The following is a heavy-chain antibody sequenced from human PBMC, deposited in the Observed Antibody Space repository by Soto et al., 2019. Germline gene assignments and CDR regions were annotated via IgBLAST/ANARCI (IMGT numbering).Heavy chain of an antibody. J-gene: IGHJ6*02. CDR3: ARDPSYYGMDV. CDR2: INAGNGNT. CDR1: GYTFTSYA. Sequence: GXSVKVTFNASGYTFTSYAMHLVRQAPGQRLEWMGWINAGNGNTKYSQKFQGRVTITRDTSASTAYMELSSLRSEDTAVYYCARDPSYYGMDVWGQGTTVTVSS. V-gene: IGHV1-3*01.